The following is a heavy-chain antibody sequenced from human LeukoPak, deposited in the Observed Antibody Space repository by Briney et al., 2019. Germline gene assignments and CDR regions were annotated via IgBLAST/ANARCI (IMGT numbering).Heavy chain of an antibody. Sequence: SETLSLTCTVSGGSISSYYWSWIRQPPGKGLEWIGYIYYSGGTNYNPSLKSRVTISVDTSKNQFSLKLSSVTAADTAVYYCARASVAPFDYWGQGTLVTVSS. CDR3: ARASVAPFDY. CDR1: GGSISSYY. V-gene: IGHV4-59*01. J-gene: IGHJ4*02. CDR2: IYYSGGT. D-gene: IGHD6-19*01.